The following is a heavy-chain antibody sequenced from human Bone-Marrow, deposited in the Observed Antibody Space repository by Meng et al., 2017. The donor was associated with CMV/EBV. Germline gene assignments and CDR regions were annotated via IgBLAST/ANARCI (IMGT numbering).Heavy chain of an antibody. J-gene: IGHJ6*02. D-gene: IGHD4-17*01. CDR2: IYYGISP. CDR3: AREGTTLSPYYYYGMDV. Sequence: SETLSLTCTVSGGSISSRAYYWGWIRQTPGKGLEWIGNIYYGISPYYNPSLKSRVTISVDTSKNQFSLKLSSVTAADTAVYYCAREGTTLSPYYYYGMDVWGQGTTVTVPS. CDR1: GGSISSRAYY. V-gene: IGHV4-39*07.